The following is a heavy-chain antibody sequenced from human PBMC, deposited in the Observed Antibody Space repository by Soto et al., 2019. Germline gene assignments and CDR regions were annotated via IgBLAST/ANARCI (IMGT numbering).Heavy chain of an antibody. D-gene: IGHD3-10*01. CDR1: GGSISSYY. CDR3: ARGPNNVITMVRGVKKAGWFDP. J-gene: IGHJ5*02. V-gene: IGHV4-59*01. CDR2: IYYSGST. Sequence: SETLSLTCTVSGGSISSYYWSWIRQPPGKGLEWIGYIYYSGSTNYNPSLKSRVTISVDTSKNQFSLKLSSVTAADTAVYYCARGPNNVITMVRGVKKAGWFDPWGQGTLVTVSS.